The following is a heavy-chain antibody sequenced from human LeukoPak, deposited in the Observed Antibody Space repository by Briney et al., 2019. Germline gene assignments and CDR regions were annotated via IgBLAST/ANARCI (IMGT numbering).Heavy chain of an antibody. CDR3: ARPTGLYSSGWYVVY. Sequence: GESLKISCKGSGYSFTSYCIGWVRQMPGKGLEWMGIIYPGDSDTRYSPSFQGQVTISADKSISTAYLQWSSLKASDTAMYYCARPTGLYSSGWYVVYWGQGTLVTVSS. CDR2: IYPGDSDT. D-gene: IGHD6-19*01. V-gene: IGHV5-51*01. CDR1: GYSFTSYC. J-gene: IGHJ4*02.